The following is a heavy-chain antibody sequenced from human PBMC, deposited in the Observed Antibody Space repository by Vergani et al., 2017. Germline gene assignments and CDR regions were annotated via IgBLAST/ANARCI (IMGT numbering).Heavy chain of an antibody. V-gene: IGHV3-15*01. J-gene: IGHJ4*02. Sequence: EVQLLESGGGSAQPGESLRLSCVASGFTFTAHGLNWVRQAPGNGLEWIGRIRSKNDGGTADYAAPLKGRFTISREDSKDSAFLLVNNLKTEDTAVYFCYTDYHDYLVEGTLVTVCS. CDR3: YTDYHDY. CDR2: IRSKNDGGTA. CDR1: GFTFTAHG. D-gene: IGHD2-2*02.